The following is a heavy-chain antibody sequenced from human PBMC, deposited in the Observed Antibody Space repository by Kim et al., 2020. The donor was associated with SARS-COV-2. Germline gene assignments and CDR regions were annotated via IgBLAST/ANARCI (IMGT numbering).Heavy chain of an antibody. D-gene: IGHD3-3*01. CDR1: GGSLSISSYY. Sequence: SETLSLSCTVSGGSLSISSYYWGWIRQPPGKGLDWIGAIDYSGSAFYNPSLRSRVTISIDTSRNQFSLKLSSVTAADTAVYYCARAFSSYALLDYWGQGTLVTVSS. CDR3: ARAFSSYALLDY. CDR2: IDYSGSA. J-gene: IGHJ4*02. V-gene: IGHV4-39*07.